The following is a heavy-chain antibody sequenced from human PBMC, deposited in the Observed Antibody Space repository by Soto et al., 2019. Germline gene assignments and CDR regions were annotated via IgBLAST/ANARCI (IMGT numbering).Heavy chain of an antibody. J-gene: IGHJ6*02. CDR3: ATHGSLGMDV. V-gene: IGHV5-51*01. CDR2: IYPGDSDT. CDR1: GYSFTSYW. Sequence: PVESLKISCKGSGYSFTSYWICCFLQMPGKGLEWMGIIYPGDSDTRYSPSFQGQVTISADKSISTAYLQWSSLKASDTAMYYCATHGSLGMDVWGQGTTVTVSS. D-gene: IGHD3-10*01.